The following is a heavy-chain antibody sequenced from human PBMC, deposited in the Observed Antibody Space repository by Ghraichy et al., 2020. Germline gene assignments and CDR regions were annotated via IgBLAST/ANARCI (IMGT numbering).Heavy chain of an antibody. J-gene: IGHJ6*02. CDR2: IIPILGIA. CDR1: GGTFSSYA. Sequence: SVKVSCKASGGTFSSYAISWVRQAPGQGLEWMGRIIPILGIANYAQKFQGRVTITADKSTSTAYMELSSLRSEDTAVYYCARENYDFWSGYKNYYYYGMDVWGQGTTVTVSS. D-gene: IGHD3-3*01. V-gene: IGHV1-69*04. CDR3: ARENYDFWSGYKNYYYYGMDV.